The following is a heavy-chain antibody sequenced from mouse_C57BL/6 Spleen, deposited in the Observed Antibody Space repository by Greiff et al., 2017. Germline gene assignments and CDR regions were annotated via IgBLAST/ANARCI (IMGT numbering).Heavy chain of an antibody. Sequence: QVQLQQSGAELVKPGASVKISCKASGYAFSSYWMNWVKQRPGKGLEWIGQIYPGDGDTNYNGKFKGKATLTADKSSSTAYMQLSSLTSEDSAVYFCASPYYGSSFYAMDYWGQGTSGTVSS. J-gene: IGHJ4*01. D-gene: IGHD1-1*01. V-gene: IGHV1-80*01. CDR2: IYPGDGDT. CDR1: GYAFSSYW. CDR3: ASPYYGSSFYAMDY.